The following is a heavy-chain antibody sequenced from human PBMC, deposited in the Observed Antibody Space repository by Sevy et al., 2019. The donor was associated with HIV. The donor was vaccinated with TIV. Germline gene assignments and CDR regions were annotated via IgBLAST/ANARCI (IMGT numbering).Heavy chain of an antibody. D-gene: IGHD2-8*01. J-gene: IGHJ6*02. CDR1: GFTFTYAW. CDR3: ATDPIIVLLVTDGMDV. Sequence: GGSLRLSCAASGFTFTYAWMSWVRQAPGKGLEWVGRIKSRPDGGTTDYAATVKGRFTISRDDSRNTLYLQMNSLQTEDSAVYYCATDPIIVLLVTDGMDVWGQGTTVTVSS. CDR2: IKSRPDGGTT. V-gene: IGHV3-15*01.